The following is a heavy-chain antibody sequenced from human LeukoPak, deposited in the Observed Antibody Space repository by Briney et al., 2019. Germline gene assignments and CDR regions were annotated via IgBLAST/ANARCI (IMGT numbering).Heavy chain of an antibody. D-gene: IGHD2-21*01. CDR3: ARLQGDSTAVYDY. Sequence: SETLSLTCTVSGVSISSYYWSWIRQPPGKGLEWVAYIYYTGATNHNPSLKSRVTISVDTSKNQFSLRLSSVTAADTAVYYCARLQGDSTAVYDYWGQGTLVSVSS. CDR1: GVSISSYY. J-gene: IGHJ4*02. CDR2: IYYTGAT. V-gene: IGHV4-59*01.